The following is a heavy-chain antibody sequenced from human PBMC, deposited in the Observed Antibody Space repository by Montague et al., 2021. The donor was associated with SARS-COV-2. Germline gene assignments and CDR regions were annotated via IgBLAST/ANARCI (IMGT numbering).Heavy chain of an antibody. CDR3: ARFYCSGGSCYSGLVRD. V-gene: IGHV4-39*01. J-gene: IGHJ4*02. D-gene: IGHD2-15*01. Sequence: SETLSLTCTVSGGSISSSSYYWGWIRQPPGKGLEWIGSIYYSGSTYYNPPLKSRVTISVDTSKNQFSLKLSSVTAADTAVYYCARFYCSGGSCYSGLVRDWGQGTLVTVSS. CDR1: GGSISSSSYY. CDR2: IYYSGST.